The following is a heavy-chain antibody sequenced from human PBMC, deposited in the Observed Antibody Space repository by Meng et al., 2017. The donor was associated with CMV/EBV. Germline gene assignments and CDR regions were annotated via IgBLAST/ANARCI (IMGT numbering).Heavy chain of an antibody. V-gene: IGHV4-59*13. Sequence: SETLSLTSTGSGGAISSYYWNWIRQPTGKGLESIGFIFYSWTIKHNPSLRSRTTISVDTSKNEYSLKLTSVTSADTAVYYCARVLPLSGSGSPDVFDVWGQGTVVTVSS. CDR3: ARVLPLSGSGSPDVFDV. CDR1: GGAISSYY. CDR2: IFYSWTI. D-gene: IGHD3-10*01. J-gene: IGHJ3*01.